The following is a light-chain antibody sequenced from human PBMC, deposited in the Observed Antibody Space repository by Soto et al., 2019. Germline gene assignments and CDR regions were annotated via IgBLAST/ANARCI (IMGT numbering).Light chain of an antibody. CDR1: NSNIGNKY. Sequence: QSVLTQPPSASGTPGQRVTISCSGSNSNIGNKYVYWYQQLTGTAPKLLMYRNNHRPSGVPDRFSGSKSGTSASLAISGLRSEDEADYYCAAGDEGVGGPAFGGGTKVTVL. J-gene: IGLJ3*02. CDR3: AAGDEGVGGPA. V-gene: IGLV1-47*01. CDR2: RNN.